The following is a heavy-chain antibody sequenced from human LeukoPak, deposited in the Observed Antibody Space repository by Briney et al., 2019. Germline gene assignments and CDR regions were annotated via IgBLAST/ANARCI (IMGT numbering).Heavy chain of an antibody. D-gene: IGHD1-14*01. CDR3: AREPERGWFDP. J-gene: IGHJ5*02. Sequence: ASVKVSCKASGYTFTSYGISWVRQAPGQGLEWMGWISAYNGSTNYAQKVQGRVTMTTDTSTSTAYMELRSLRSDDTAVYYCAREPERGWFDPWGQGTLVTVSS. V-gene: IGHV1-18*01. CDR2: ISAYNGST. CDR1: GYTFTSYG.